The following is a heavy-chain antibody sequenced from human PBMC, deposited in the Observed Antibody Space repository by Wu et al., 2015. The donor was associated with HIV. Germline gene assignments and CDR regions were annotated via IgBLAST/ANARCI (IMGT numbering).Heavy chain of an antibody. V-gene: IGHV1-2*02. CDR2: INPNSGGT. Sequence: QVQLVQSGAEVKKPGASVKVSCKASGYTFTGYYMHWVRQAPGQGLEWMGWINPNSGGTNYAQKFQGRVTMTRDTSISTAYMELSRLRSDDTAVYYCARGRYYGSGSNTNWFDPWGQGTLVTGLL. D-gene: IGHD3-10*01. CDR1: GYTFTGYY. J-gene: IGHJ5*02. CDR3: ARGRYYGSGSNTNWFDP.